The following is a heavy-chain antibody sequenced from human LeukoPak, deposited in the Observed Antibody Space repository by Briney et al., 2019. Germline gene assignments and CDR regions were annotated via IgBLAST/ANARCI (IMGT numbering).Heavy chain of an antibody. D-gene: IGHD1-26*01. CDR1: GYTFTSYV. J-gene: IGHJ4*02. Sequence: GASVKVSCKASGYTFTSYVMNWVRQAPGQGLEWMGWINTNTGHPTYAQAFTGRFVFSLDTSVSTAYLQISSLKAEDTAVYFCARESYGGSKGYWGQGTLVTVSS. CDR3: ARESYGGSKGY. V-gene: IGHV7-4-1*02. CDR2: INTNTGHP.